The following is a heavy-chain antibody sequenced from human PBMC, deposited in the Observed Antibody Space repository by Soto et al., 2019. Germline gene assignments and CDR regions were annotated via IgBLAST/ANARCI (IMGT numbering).Heavy chain of an antibody. CDR2: IYYSGST. CDR3: AGDAGGDGYNWVY. V-gene: IGHV4-59*01. D-gene: IGHD5-12*01. Sequence: SETLSLTCTVSGGSSSSYYWSWIRQPPGKGLEWIGYIYYSGSTNYNPSLKSRVTISVDTSKNQFSLKLSSVTAADTAVYYCAGDAGGDGYNWVYGGQGTLVTVSS. J-gene: IGHJ4*02. CDR1: GGSSSSYY.